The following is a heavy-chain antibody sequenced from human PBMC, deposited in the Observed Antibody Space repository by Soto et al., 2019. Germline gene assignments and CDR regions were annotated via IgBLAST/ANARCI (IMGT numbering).Heavy chain of an antibody. V-gene: IGHV6-1*01. CDR3: ARLIGNSWFDS. Sequence: QGRSLTCGICGGGGFTNSAAGDWIRQSPSRGLEWLGRTYYRSKWFNDYAVSVKGRISINPDTSNNQFSLQLNSVTPDDTAVYYCARLIGNSWFDSWGQGTLVTVSS. D-gene: IGHD2-8*01. CDR2: TYYRSKWFN. CDR1: GGGGFTNSAA. J-gene: IGHJ5*01.